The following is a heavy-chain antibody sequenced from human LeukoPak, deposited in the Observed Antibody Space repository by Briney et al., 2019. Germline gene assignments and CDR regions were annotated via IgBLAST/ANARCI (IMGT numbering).Heavy chain of an antibody. CDR3: ARRRAIVVVTAIPYYYYYMDV. CDR1: GFTFSDYY. Sequence: PGGSLRLSCAASGFTFSDYYMSWFRQAPGKGLEWVSYISSSGSTIYYADSVKGRFTISRDNAKNSLYLQMNSLRAEDTAVYYCARRRAIVVVTAIPYYYYYMDVWGKGTTVTVSS. V-gene: IGHV3-11*04. CDR2: ISSSGSTI. J-gene: IGHJ6*03. D-gene: IGHD2-21*02.